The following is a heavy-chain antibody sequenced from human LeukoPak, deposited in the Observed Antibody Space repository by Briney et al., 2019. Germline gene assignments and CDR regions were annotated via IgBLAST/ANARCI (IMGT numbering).Heavy chain of an antibody. J-gene: IGHJ3*02. CDR1: GGTFSSYA. V-gene: IGHV1-69*06. Sequence: SVKVSCKASGGTFSSYAISWVRQAPGQGLEWMGGIIPIFGTANYAQKFQGRVTITADKSTSTAYMELSSLRSEDTAVYYCARDRGYGDPIDAFDIWGQGTMVTVSS. CDR3: ARDRGYGDPIDAFDI. CDR2: IIPIFGTA. D-gene: IGHD4-17*01.